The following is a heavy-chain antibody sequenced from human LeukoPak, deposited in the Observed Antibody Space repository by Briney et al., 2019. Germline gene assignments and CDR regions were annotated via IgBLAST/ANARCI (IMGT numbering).Heavy chain of an antibody. Sequence: SQTLSLTCTVSGGSISNYYWSWIRQPPGKGLEWIGYIYYSGSTNYNPSLKSRVTISADTSKNQFSLKLSSVTAADTAVYYCARGLPTSDAFDIWGQGTMVTVSS. CDR1: GGSISNYY. D-gene: IGHD1-1*01. J-gene: IGHJ3*02. CDR2: IYYSGST. CDR3: ARGLPTSDAFDI. V-gene: IGHV4-59*01.